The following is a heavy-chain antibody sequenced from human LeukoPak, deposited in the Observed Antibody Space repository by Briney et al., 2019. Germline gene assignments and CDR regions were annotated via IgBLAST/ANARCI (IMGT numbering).Heavy chain of an antibody. CDR2: IRGGGGGE. V-gene: IGHV3-23*01. D-gene: IGHD4-17*01. CDR1: GFTFRNYA. Sequence: GGSLRLFCGACGFTFRNYAMSGGRQAPGKGLEWGSDIRGGGGGEYYADSPKGRFTTSRDNAKNTLYLQMNSLRADDTAVYYCAKDRWGGDGDLGDMDVWGQGTTVTVSS. J-gene: IGHJ6*02. CDR3: AKDRWGGDGDLGDMDV.